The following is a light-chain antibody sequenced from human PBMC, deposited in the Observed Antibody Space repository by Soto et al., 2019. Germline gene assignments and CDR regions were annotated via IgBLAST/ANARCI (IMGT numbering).Light chain of an antibody. CDR3: QQRINWPLT. V-gene: IGKV3-11*01. Sequence: EIVLTQSPATLSLSPGERATLSCRASQSISSHLAWYQQKPGQAPRLLIYGASNRATGIPARFSGSGSGTAVTLTISSLEPEDFAVYYCQQRINWPLTFGGGIKVEIK. CDR1: QSISSH. J-gene: IGKJ4*01. CDR2: GAS.